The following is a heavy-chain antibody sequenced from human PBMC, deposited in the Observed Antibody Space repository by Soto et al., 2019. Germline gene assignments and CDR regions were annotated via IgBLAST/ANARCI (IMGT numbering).Heavy chain of an antibody. V-gene: IGHV4-59*01. CDR3: ARASGCSDGSCAFDP. CDR2: IYYTGST. CDR1: GRATSSCY. J-gene: IGHJ5*02. D-gene: IGHD2-15*01. Sequence: PSESLCPTVSNSGRATSSCYCSWIRQPPGKGLEWIGYIYYTGSTNSNLSLKSRATISLDTSKNQFSLRLTSVTAADTAVYYCARASGCSDGSCAFDPWGQG.